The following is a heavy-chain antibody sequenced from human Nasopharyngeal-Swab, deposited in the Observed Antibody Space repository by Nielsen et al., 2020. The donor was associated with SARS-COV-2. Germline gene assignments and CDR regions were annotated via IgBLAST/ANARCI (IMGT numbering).Heavy chain of an antibody. V-gene: IGHV1-69*04. Sequence: SVKVSCKASGGTFSSYAISWVRQAPGQGLEWMGRIIPILGIANYAQKFQGRVTITADKSTSTAYMELSSLRSEDTAVYYCATSLNYYYGMDVWGQGTTVTVSS. CDR2: IIPILGIA. CDR3: ATSLNYYYGMDV. CDR1: GGTFSSYA. J-gene: IGHJ6*02.